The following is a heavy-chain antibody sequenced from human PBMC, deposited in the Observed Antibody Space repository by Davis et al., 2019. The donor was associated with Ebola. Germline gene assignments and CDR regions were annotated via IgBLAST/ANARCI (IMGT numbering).Heavy chain of an antibody. Sequence: MPGGSLRLSCAVYGGSLSDFYWSWIRQAPGRGLEWIGEIRHVGSTYYNPSLKSRVTISLDTSNNQFSLKLTSVTAADTAVYYCGRRVWGDSLDCGQGTLVTVSS. CDR3: GRRVWGDSLD. V-gene: IGHV4-34*01. CDR2: IRHVGST. J-gene: IGHJ4*02. D-gene: IGHD2-21*01. CDR1: GGSLSDFY.